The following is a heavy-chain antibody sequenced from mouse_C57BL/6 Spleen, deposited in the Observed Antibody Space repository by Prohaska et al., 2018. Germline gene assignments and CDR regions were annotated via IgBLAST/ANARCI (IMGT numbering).Heavy chain of an antibody. Sequence: SVKISCKASGYTFTDYYMNWVKQSHGKSLEWIGDINPNNGGTSYNQKFKGKATLTVDKSSSTAYMLLSSLTSEDSAVYFCARGDYYFDYWGQGTTLTVSS. CDR3: ARGDYYFDY. CDR1: GYTFTDYY. J-gene: IGHJ2*01. V-gene: IGHV1-26*01. CDR2: INPNNGGT.